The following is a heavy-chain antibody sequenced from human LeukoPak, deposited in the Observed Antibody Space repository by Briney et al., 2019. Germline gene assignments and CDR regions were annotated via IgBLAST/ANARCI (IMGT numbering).Heavy chain of an antibody. CDR3: AKDIAAAGTDGMDV. V-gene: IGHV3-30-3*01. D-gene: IGHD6-13*01. Sequence: GGSLRLSCAASGFTFSSYAMHWVRQAPGKGLEWVAVISYGGSNKYYADSVKGRFTISRDNSKNTLYLQMNSLRAEDTAVYYCAKDIAAAGTDGMDVWGQGTTVTVSS. CDR2: ISYGGSNK. CDR1: GFTFSSYA. J-gene: IGHJ6*02.